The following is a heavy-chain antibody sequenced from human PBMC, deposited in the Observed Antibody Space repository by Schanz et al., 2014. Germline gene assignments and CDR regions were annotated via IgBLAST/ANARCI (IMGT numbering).Heavy chain of an antibody. CDR1: TFTFDHYA. D-gene: IGHD1-1*01. Sequence: VHLLESGGGLVQPGGSLRLSCSASTFTFDHYAMTWVRQAPGKGLEWVSRIKSDGSSTSYADSVKGRFTISRDNAKNSLFLQMNSLRPEDTAVYYCARGRVLESWGQGTLVTVSS. CDR3: ARGRVLES. J-gene: IGHJ5*02. V-gene: IGHV3-74*02. CDR2: IKSDGSST.